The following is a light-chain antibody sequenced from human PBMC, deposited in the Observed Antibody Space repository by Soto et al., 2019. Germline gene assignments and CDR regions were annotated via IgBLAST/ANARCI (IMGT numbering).Light chain of an antibody. J-gene: IGKJ1*01. CDR3: QQRSNWPPWT. V-gene: IGKV3-11*01. CDR2: DAS. Sequence: EIVLTQSPATLSLSPGERATLSCRASQSVDSYLAWYQQKPGQAPRLLIYDASNRATGIPARFSGSGSGTDFTLTISSLEPEDLAVYYCQQRSNWPPWTFGQGTKVDIK. CDR1: QSVDSY.